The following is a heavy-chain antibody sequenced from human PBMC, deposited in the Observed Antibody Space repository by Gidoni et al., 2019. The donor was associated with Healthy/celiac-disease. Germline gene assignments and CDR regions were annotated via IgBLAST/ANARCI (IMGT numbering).Heavy chain of an antibody. Sequence: GYYWSWIRQPPGKGLEWIGEINHSGSTNYNPSLKSRVTISVDTSKNQFSLKRSSVTAADTAVYYCAGGKGYGSGSYYPDYGYFDLWGRGTLVTVSS. CDR3: AGGKGYGSGSYYPDYGYFDL. CDR2: INHSGST. J-gene: IGHJ2*01. CDR1: GYY. V-gene: IGHV4-34*01. D-gene: IGHD3-10*01.